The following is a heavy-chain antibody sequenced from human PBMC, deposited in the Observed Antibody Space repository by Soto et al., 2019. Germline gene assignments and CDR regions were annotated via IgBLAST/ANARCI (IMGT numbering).Heavy chain of an antibody. CDR2: MNPNSGNT. CDR3: ARGRGLGGGDFDY. D-gene: IGHD3-16*01. J-gene: IGHJ4*02. Sequence: QVQLVQSGAEVKKPGASVKVSCKASGYTFTSYDINWVRQATGQGLEWMGWMNPNSGNTGYAQKFQGRVTMTRNTSKSTAYRGLSSLRLGDTAGYYCARGRGLGGGDFDYWGQGTLVTVSS. CDR1: GYTFTSYD. V-gene: IGHV1-8*01.